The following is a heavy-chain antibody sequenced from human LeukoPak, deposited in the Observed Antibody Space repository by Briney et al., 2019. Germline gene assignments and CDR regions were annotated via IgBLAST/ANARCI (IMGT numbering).Heavy chain of an antibody. D-gene: IGHD3-22*01. CDR2: INHSGST. V-gene: IGHV4-34*01. CDR3: ARDVNYYDSSGYPLP. J-gene: IGHJ5*02. Sequence: PSETLCVTCAVYGGSFSGYYWSWIRQPPGKGLEWIGEINHSGSTNYNPSLKSRVTISVDTSKNQFSLKLSFVTAADTVVYYCARDVNYYDSSGYPLPWGQGTLVTVSS. CDR1: GGSFSGYY.